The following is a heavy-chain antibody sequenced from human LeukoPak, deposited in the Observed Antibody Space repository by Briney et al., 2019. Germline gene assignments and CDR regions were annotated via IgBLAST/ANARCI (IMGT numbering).Heavy chain of an antibody. CDR1: GGTFSSYA. Sequence: SVKVSCKASGGTFSSYAISWVRQAPGQGLEWMGGIIPIFGTANYAQKFQGRVTITADKSTSTAYMELSSLRSEDTAVYYCARDLRYSHGYRPTATLGYWGQGTLVTVSS. CDR2: IIPIFGTA. J-gene: IGHJ4*02. D-gene: IGHD5-18*01. V-gene: IGHV1-69*06. CDR3: ARDLRYSHGYRPTATLGY.